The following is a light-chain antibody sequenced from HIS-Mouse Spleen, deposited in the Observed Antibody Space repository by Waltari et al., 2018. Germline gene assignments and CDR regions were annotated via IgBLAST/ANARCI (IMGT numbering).Light chain of an antibody. Sequence: SYELTQPPSVSVSPGQTARIPCSGDALPKQYAYWYQQKPGQAPVLVIYKDSGRPSGIPERFSGSSSGTTVTLTISGVQAEDEADYYCQSADSSGTGWVFGGGTKLTVL. J-gene: IGLJ3*02. CDR2: KDS. CDR1: ALPKQY. V-gene: IGLV3-25*03. CDR3: QSADSSGTGWV.